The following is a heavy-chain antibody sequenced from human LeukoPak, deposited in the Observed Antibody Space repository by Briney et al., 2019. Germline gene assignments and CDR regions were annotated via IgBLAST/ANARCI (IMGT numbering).Heavy chain of an antibody. V-gene: IGHV1-2*02. J-gene: IGHJ4*02. CDR2: INPNSGVT. CDR1: GDTFTDSF. D-gene: IGHD3-16*01. CDR3: ATLGGHSLAAQNGY. Sequence: ASVKVSCKHSGDTFTDSFIRWGRDAPGQGLYWRSWINPNSGVTSYAQKFQGRVTITSDTSISTAYMQLSRLKSDDAAVYYCATLGGHSLAAQNGYWGQGTLVTVSS.